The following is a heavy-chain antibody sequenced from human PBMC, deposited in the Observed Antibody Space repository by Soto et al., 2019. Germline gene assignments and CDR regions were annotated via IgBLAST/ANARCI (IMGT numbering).Heavy chain of an antibody. D-gene: IGHD1-26*01. CDR2: INQDGSEK. CDR3: ARVRRRDWEMLQMVTYFYYGMDV. CDR1: RFTFTFYW. V-gene: IGHV3-7*01. J-gene: IGHJ6*02. Sequence: EVQLVESGGGLVQPRGSLRLSCAVSRFTFTFYWMAWVRQAPGKGLEWVANINQDGSEKYYVDSVKGRFTISRDDDKNSLYLQMNSLGAEDTAVYYCARVRRRDWEMLQMVTYFYYGMDVWGQGTTVTVSS.